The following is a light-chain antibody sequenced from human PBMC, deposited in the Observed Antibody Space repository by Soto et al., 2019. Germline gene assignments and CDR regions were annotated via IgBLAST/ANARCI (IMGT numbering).Light chain of an antibody. CDR2: AAS. V-gene: IGKV1-9*01. CDR3: QHLNSYPRT. J-gene: IGKJ1*01. Sequence: DIQLTQSPSFLSASVGDRVTITCRASQGISSYLAWYQQKPGEAPKLLIYAASTLQSGVPSRFSGSGSGTEFTLTISSLQPEDFATYYCQHLNSYPRTFGQGTKVDIK. CDR1: QGISSY.